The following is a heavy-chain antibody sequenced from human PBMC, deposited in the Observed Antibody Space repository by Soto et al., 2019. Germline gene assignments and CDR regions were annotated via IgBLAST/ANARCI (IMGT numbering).Heavy chain of an antibody. CDR3: GRVMIGTSRHTDSDY. V-gene: IGHV4-39*01. J-gene: IGHJ4*02. Sequence: PSETLSLTCSVSGYSVSSSDYYWAWIRQPPGKGLEWIGSMLYSGLTYYNPSLKSRVTLSVDTSKNQFSLKVASVTAADTAIYYCGRVMIGTSRHTDSDYWGQGTQVTSPQ. CDR2: MLYSGLT. CDR1: GYSVSSSDYY. D-gene: IGHD2-2*01.